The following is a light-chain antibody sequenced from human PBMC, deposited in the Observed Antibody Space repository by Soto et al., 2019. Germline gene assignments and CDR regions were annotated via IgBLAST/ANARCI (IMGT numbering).Light chain of an antibody. V-gene: IGKV3-20*01. CDR3: QHYNTYPWT. CDR1: QSVSSGH. CDR2: GAS. Sequence: DIVLTQSPGTLSLSPGERASLSCRASQSVSSGHLAWYQQKPGQAPRLLIYGASSRATGIPDRFSGSGSGTDFTLTISSLQPGDFATYYCQHYNTYPWTFGQGTKVDI. J-gene: IGKJ1*01.